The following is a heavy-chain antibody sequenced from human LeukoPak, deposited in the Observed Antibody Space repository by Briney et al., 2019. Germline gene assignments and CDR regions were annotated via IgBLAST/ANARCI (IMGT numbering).Heavy chain of an antibody. J-gene: IGHJ6*02. CDR2: INPNSGGT. CDR1: GYTFTGYY. Sequence: ASVKVSCTASGYTFTGYYMHWVRQAPGQGLEWMGWINPNSGGTNYAQKFQGRVTMTRDTSISTAYMELSRLRSDDTAVYYCARDISAGDYYYGMDVWGQGTTVTVSS. V-gene: IGHV1-2*02. CDR3: ARDISAGDYYYGMDV. D-gene: IGHD1-14*01.